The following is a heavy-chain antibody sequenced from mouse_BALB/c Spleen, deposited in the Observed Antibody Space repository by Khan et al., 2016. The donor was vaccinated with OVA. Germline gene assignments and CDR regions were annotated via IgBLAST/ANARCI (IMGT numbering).Heavy chain of an antibody. CDR2: ISYSGDT. D-gene: IGHD1-1*01. Sequence: EVQLQESGPGLVKPSQSLSLTCTVTGYSITSDYAWYWIRQFPGNKLEWMGYISYSGDTAYNPSLKSRISITRDTSTNQSFLQLNSVTTEDTANYYLAAMILYYYCSNFEGYYFDYWGQGTTLTVSS. V-gene: IGHV3-2*02. CDR3: AAMILYYYCSNFEGYYFDY. J-gene: IGHJ2*01. CDR1: GYSITSDYA.